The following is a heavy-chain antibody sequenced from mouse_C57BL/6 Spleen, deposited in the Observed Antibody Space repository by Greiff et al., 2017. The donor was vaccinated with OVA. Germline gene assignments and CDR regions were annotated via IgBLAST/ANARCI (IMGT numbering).Heavy chain of an antibody. J-gene: IGHJ2*01. CDR1: GFTFSSYA. V-gene: IGHV5-4*03. CDR2: ISDGGSYT. CDR3: ARVPSYFDY. D-gene: IGHD2-10*02. Sequence: EVKLVESGGGLVKPGGSLKLSCAASGFTFSSYAMSWVRQTPEKRLEWVATISDGGSYTYYPDNVKGRFTISRDNAKNNLYLQMSHLKSEDTAMXYCARVPSYFDYWGQGTTLTVSS.